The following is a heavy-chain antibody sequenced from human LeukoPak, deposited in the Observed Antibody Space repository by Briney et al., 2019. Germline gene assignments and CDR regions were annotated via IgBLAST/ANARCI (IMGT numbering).Heavy chain of an antibody. V-gene: IGHV3-7*01. D-gene: IGHD3-10*01. CDR3: ARVIGVVRADYYFDC. CDR2: IKHDGSED. CDR1: GFIFSSYW. J-gene: IGHJ4*02. Sequence: GGSLRLSCAASGFIFSSYWMTWVRQAPGKGLEWVATIKHDGSEDYYLDSVKGRFTISRDNAKSSMWLQMNSLRAEDTAVYYCARVIGVVRADYYFDCWGQGTLVAVSS.